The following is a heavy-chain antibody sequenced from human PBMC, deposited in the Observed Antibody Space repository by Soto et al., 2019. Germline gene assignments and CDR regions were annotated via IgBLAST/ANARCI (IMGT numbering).Heavy chain of an antibody. J-gene: IGHJ4*02. Sequence: QVQLVQSGAEVKKPGASVKLSCKASGYTFTRLDINWVRQATGQGLEWMGWLSPNSGKSGYAKKFQGRXTXSXXTSISTAYMELSGLISDDTAVYYCARGDLVGNPDYWGQGTLVTVSS. CDR1: GYTFTRLD. D-gene: IGHD1-26*01. V-gene: IGHV1-8*01. CDR3: ARGDLVGNPDY. CDR2: LSPNSGKS.